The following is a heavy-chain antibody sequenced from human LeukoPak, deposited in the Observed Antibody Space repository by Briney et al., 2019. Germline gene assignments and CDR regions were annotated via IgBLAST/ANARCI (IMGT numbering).Heavy chain of an antibody. CDR2: IIPILGIA. D-gene: IGHD5-12*01. CDR3: ARVGGYTSYYFDY. Sequence: GASVKVSCKTSGYTFVTKPISWVRQAPGQGLEWMGRIIPILGIANYAQKFQGRVTITADKSTSTAYMELSSLRSEDTAVYYCARVGGYTSYYFDYWGQGTLVTVSS. CDR1: GYTFVTKP. J-gene: IGHJ4*02. V-gene: IGHV1-69*04.